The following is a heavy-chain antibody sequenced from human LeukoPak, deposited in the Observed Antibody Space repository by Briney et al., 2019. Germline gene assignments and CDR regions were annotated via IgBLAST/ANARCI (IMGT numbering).Heavy chain of an antibody. CDR2: ISAYNGNT. CDR3: ARDFYGSGTYYKN. CDR1: GYTFTSHG. D-gene: IGHD3-10*01. Sequence: ASVKVSCKASGYTFTSHGISWVRQAPGQGLEWMGRISAYNGNTNYAQKFQGRVTMTTDTSTSTAYMELRSLRSDDTAVYYCARDFYGSGTYYKNWGQGTLVTVSS. V-gene: IGHV1-18*01. J-gene: IGHJ4*02.